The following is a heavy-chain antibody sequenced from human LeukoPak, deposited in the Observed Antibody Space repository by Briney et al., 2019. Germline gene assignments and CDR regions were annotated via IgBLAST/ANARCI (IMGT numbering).Heavy chain of an antibody. CDR1: GFTFGDYA. D-gene: IGHD3-3*01. Sequence: PGGSLRLSCTASGFTFGDYAMSWFRQAPGKGLEWVGFIRCKAYGGTTEYAASVKGRFTTSRDDSKSIAYLQMNSLKTEDTAVYYCASQGYDFWSGYPYFDYWGQGTLVTVSS. V-gene: IGHV3-49*03. J-gene: IGHJ4*02. CDR2: IRCKAYGGTT. CDR3: ASQGYDFWSGYPYFDY.